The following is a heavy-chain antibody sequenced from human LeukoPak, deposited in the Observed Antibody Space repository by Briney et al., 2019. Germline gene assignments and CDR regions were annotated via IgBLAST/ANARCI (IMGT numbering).Heavy chain of an antibody. D-gene: IGHD6-19*01. V-gene: IGHV3-23*01. CDR1: GLTFSSYA. CDR3: AKRPVVGDYYFDY. J-gene: IGHJ4*02. CDR2: ISGSGGST. Sequence: GGSLRLSCAASGLTFSSYAMSWVRQAPGKGLECVSGISGSGGSTYYTDSVKGRFTISRDNSKTTLYLQMNSLRAEDTAVYYCAKRPVVGDYYFDYWGQGTLVTVSS.